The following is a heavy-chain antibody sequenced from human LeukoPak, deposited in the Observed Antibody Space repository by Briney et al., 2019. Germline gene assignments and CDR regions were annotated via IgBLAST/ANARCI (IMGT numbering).Heavy chain of an antibody. J-gene: IGHJ4*02. Sequence: GGSLTLSCVASGFIFRNYWMSWVRQAPGKGLEWVANINHDGGDKNYVDSVKGRFTISRDNAKSSLYLQMSSLRVEDTAVYYCAITGGPTVTAFDLWGEGILVTVSS. V-gene: IGHV3-7*02. CDR1: GFIFRNYW. D-gene: IGHD4-17*01. CDR2: INHDGGDK. CDR3: AITGGPTVTAFDL.